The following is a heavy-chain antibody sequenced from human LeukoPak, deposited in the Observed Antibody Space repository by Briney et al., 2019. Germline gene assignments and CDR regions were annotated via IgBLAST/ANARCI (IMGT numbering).Heavy chain of an antibody. CDR2: IFYSGTT. J-gene: IGHJ4*02. D-gene: IGHD4-17*01. CDR1: GGSISSSSYY. Sequence: SETLSLTCTVSGGSISSSSYYWGWIRQPPGKGLEWIGFIFYSGTTNYNPSLKSRVTISVDTSKNQFSLKLSSVTAADTAVYYCARVPTVTFFDYWGQGTLVTVSS. CDR3: ARVPTVTFFDY. V-gene: IGHV4-39*01.